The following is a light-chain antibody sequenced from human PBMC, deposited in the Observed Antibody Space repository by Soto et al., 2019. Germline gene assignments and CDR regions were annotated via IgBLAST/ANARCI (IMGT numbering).Light chain of an antibody. CDR1: SSDVGGYNF. V-gene: IGLV2-14*03. CDR3: ATWDDSLNVV. CDR2: EVS. Sequence: QSALTQPASVFGSPGQSITFSCTGTSSDVGGYNFVSWYQQHPGKAPKLMIYEVSSRPSGVSNRFSGSKSGNTASLTISGLQPEDEADYYCATWDDSLNVVFGGGTRLTVL. J-gene: IGLJ2*01.